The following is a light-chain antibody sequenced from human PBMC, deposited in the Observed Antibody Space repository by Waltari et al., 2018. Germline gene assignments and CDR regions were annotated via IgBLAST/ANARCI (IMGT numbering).Light chain of an antibody. CDR3: QQGINSLT. J-gene: IGKJ4*01. CDR1: QSISNY. V-gene: IGKV3-11*01. CDR2: DAS. Sequence: EIVLTQPPVTLSLSPGESATLSCRTSQSISNYLAWYQQKPGQAPRLLIYDASNRATGIPARFSGSGSGTDFTLTISRLEPEDFAVYYCQQGINSLTFGGGTKVEI.